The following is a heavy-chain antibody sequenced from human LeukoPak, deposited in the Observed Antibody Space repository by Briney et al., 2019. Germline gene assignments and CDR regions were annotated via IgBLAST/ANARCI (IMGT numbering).Heavy chain of an antibody. CDR1: GYTFTGYY. CDR3: ARESVVVVTAQAFQH. D-gene: IGHD2-21*02. Sequence: ASVKVSCKASGYTFTGYYMHWVRQAPGQGLEWMGRINPNSGGTNYAQKFQGRVTMTRDTSISTAYMELSRLRSDDTAVYYCARESVVVVTAQAFQHWGQGTLVTVSS. CDR2: INPNSGGT. J-gene: IGHJ1*01. V-gene: IGHV1-2*06.